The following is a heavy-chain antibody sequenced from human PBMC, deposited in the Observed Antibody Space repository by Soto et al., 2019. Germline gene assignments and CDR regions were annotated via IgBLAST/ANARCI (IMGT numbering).Heavy chain of an antibody. D-gene: IGHD1-1*01. CDR1: GGSISSYY. J-gene: IGHJ5*02. V-gene: IGHV4-59*01. Sequence: SETLSLTCTVSGGSISSYYWSWIRQPPGKGLEWIGYIYYSGSTNYNPSLKSRVTISVDTSKNQFSLKLSSVTAADTAVNYCARENNWNGRWFDPWGQGTLVTVSS. CDR3: ARENNWNGRWFDP. CDR2: IYYSGST.